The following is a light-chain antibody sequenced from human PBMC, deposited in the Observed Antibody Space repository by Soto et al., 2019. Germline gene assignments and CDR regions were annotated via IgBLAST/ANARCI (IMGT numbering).Light chain of an antibody. CDR3: QSYDSSLSAV. V-gene: IGLV1-40*01. CDR1: SSNIGAGYD. Sequence: HSVLTQPPSVSGAPGQRVTISCTGSSSNIGAGYDVHWYQQLPGTAPKLLIYGNSNRPSGVPDRFSGSKSGTSASLAITGLQAEDEADYYCQSYDSSLSAVFGGGTQLTVL. CDR2: GNS. J-gene: IGLJ2*01.